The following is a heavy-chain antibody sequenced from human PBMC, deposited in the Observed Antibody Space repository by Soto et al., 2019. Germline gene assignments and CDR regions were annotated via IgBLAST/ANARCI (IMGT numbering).Heavy chain of an antibody. CDR2: IIPIFGTA. D-gene: IGHD3-22*01. J-gene: IGHJ4*02. CDR3: AREGATYYYDSSGYYFDY. CDR1: GGTFSSYA. Sequence: ASVKVSCKASGGTFSSYAISWVRQAPGQGLEWMGGIIPIFGTANYAQKFQGRVTITADESTSTAYMELSSLRSEDTAVYYCAREGATYYYDSSGYYFDYWGQGTLVTVSS. V-gene: IGHV1-69*13.